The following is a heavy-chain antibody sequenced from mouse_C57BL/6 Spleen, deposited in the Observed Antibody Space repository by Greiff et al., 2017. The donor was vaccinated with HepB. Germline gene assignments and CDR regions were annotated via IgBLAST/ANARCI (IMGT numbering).Heavy chain of an antibody. CDR3: ARGRDGSPFAY. Sequence: VQLQQSGPELVKPGASVKISCKASGYTFTDYYMNWVKQSHGKSLEWIGDINPNNGGTSYNQKFKGKATLTVDKSSSTAYMELRSLTSEDSAVYYCARGRDGSPFAYWGQGTLVTVSA. CDR1: GYTFTDYY. D-gene: IGHD3-3*01. CDR2: INPNNGGT. V-gene: IGHV1-26*01. J-gene: IGHJ3*01.